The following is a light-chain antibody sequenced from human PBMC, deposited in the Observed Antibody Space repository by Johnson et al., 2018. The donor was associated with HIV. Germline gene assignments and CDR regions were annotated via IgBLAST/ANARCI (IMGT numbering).Light chain of an antibody. CDR3: GTWDTSWGSQYG. V-gene: IGLV1-51*01. Sequence: QSVLTQPPSVSAAPGQKVSISCSGSSSNFGNNYVSWYQQLPGTAPQLLIYDNNKRPLGIPTRFSGSKSGTSDNLDITGLQTGDEADYYCGTWDTSWGSQYGFGSGTKVTVL. CDR1: SSNFGNNY. CDR2: DNN. J-gene: IGLJ1*01.